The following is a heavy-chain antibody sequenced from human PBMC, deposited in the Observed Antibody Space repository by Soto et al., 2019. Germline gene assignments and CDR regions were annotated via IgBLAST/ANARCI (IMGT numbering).Heavy chain of an antibody. J-gene: IGHJ4*02. CDR3: ARGAKDNWNDLSEY. CDR1: GYSFTGYY. Sequence: QVQLVQSGAEVKKPGASVKVSCKASGYSFTGYYIHWVRQAPGQGPEWMGWISPHSGGTKYAQKFQGWVTMTRDTSISTAYMELSRLKSDDTAVYYCARGAKDNWNDLSEYWGQGTLVTVSS. CDR2: ISPHSGGT. V-gene: IGHV1-2*04. D-gene: IGHD1-20*01.